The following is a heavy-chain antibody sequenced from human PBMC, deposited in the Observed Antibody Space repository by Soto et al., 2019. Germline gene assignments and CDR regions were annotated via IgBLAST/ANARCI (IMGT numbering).Heavy chain of an antibody. CDR2: ISGSGDST. V-gene: IGHV3-23*01. J-gene: IGHJ4*02. Sequence: EVQLLESGGGLVQPGGSLRLSCAASGFTFSSYAMRWVRQAPVKGLEWVSAISGSGDSTYYADSVKGRFTISRDNSKNTMYLQRNSLRAEDQAVYDCARRGSGSYSEYWGQGTLVTVSS. CDR3: ARRGSGSYSEY. CDR1: GFTFSSYA. D-gene: IGHD1-26*01.